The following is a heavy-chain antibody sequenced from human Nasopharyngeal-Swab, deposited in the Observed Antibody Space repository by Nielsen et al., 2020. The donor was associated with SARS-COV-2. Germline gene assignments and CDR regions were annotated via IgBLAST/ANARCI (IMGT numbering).Heavy chain of an antibody. CDR2: IYYSGST. Sequence: SETLSLTCTVSGGSISSSSYYWGWTRQPPGKGLEWIGSIYYSGSTYYNPPLKSRVTISVDTSKNQFSLKLSPVTAADTAVYYCARHVGGSYGRDFDYWGQGTLVTVSS. D-gene: IGHD1-26*01. J-gene: IGHJ4*02. CDR3: ARHVGGSYGRDFDY. V-gene: IGHV4-39*01. CDR1: GGSISSSSYY.